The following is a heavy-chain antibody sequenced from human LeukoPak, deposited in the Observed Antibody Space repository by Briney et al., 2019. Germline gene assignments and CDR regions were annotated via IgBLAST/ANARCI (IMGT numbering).Heavy chain of an antibody. V-gene: IGHV4-30-4*01. Sequence: SETLSLTCTVPGASIRSGDYYWSWIRQPPGKGLEWIGYIYDSGSTYYNPSLKSRITISVDTSENRFSLKLSSVTATDTAVYYCARDCSGGSCYGAFDIWGQGTMVTVSS. CDR1: GASIRSGDYY. J-gene: IGHJ3*02. CDR2: IYDSGST. D-gene: IGHD2-15*01. CDR3: ARDCSGGSCYGAFDI.